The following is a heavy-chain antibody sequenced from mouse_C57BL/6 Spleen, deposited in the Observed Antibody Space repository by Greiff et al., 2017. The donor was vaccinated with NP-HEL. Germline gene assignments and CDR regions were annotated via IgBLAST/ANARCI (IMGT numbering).Heavy chain of an antibody. V-gene: IGHV2-9-1*01. CDR2: IWTGGGT. J-gene: IGHJ4*01. Sequence: VQLQESGPGLVAPSQSLSITCTVSGFSLTSYAISWVRPPTGKGLGGLGGIWTGGGTNYNSALKSRLSISKDNSKSQVFLKMNSLQTDDTARYYCARTERTTVVPGNIAMDYWGQGTSVTVSS. CDR3: ARTERTTVVPGNIAMDY. CDR1: GFSLTSYA. D-gene: IGHD1-1*01.